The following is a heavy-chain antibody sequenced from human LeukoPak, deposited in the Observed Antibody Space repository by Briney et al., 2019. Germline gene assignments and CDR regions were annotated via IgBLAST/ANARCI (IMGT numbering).Heavy chain of an antibody. CDR1: GGSISSSSYY. D-gene: IGHD3-16*02. V-gene: IGHV4-39*01. CDR3: ARLGDYVWGSYRNINDAFDI. Sequence: SETLSLTCTVSGGSISSSSYYWGWIRQPPGKGLEWIGSIYYSGSTYYNPPLKSRVTISVDTSKNQFSLKLSSVTAADTAVYYCARLGDYVWGSYRNINDAFDIWGQGTMVTVSS. J-gene: IGHJ3*02. CDR2: IYYSGST.